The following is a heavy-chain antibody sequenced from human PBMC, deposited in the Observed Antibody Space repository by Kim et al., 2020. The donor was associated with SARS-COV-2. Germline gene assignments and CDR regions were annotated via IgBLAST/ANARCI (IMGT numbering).Heavy chain of an antibody. CDR3: ARDGGSGSYSYSDY. CDR1: GFTFSSYG. Sequence: GGSLRLSCAASGFTFSSYGMHWVRQAPGKGLEWVAVIWYDGSNKYYADSVKGRFTISRDNSKNTLYLQMNSLRAEDTAVYYCARDGGSGSYSYSDYWGQGTLVTVSS. V-gene: IGHV3-33*01. D-gene: IGHD3-10*01. CDR2: IWYDGSNK. J-gene: IGHJ4*02.